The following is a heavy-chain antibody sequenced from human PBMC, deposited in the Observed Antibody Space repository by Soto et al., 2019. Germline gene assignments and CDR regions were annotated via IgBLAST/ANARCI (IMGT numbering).Heavy chain of an antibody. CDR1: GSSISSYY. J-gene: IGHJ3*02. CDR2: IYYSGST. D-gene: IGHD2-15*01. V-gene: IGHV4-59*08. Sequence: SETLSLTCTLSGSSISSYYWSWIRQPPGKGLEWIGYIYYSGSTNYNPSLKSRVTISVDTSKNQFSLKLSSVTAADTAVYYCARLNYCSGGSCFTRGAFDIWGQGTMVT. CDR3: ARLNYCSGGSCFTRGAFDI.